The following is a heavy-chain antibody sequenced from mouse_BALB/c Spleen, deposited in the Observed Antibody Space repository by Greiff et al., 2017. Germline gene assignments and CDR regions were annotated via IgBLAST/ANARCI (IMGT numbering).Heavy chain of an antibody. Sequence: EVQLQQSGAELVKPGASVKLSCTASGFNIKDTYMHWVKQRPEQGLEWIGRIDPANGNTKYDPKFQGKATITADTSSNTAYLQLSSLTSEDTAVYYCARITTATGAMDYWGQGTSVTVSS. D-gene: IGHD1-2*01. CDR2: IDPANGNT. J-gene: IGHJ4*01. CDR3: ARITTATGAMDY. V-gene: IGHV14-3*02. CDR1: GFNIKDTY.